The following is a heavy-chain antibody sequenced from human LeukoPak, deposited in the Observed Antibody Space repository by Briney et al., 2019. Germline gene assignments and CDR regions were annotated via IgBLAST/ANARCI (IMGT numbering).Heavy chain of an antibody. J-gene: IGHJ3*02. Sequence: PGGSLRLSCAASGFTFSSYAMSWVRQAPGKGLEWVSAISGSGGSTYYADSVKGRFTISRDNSKNTLYLQMNSLRAEDTAVYYCAKKCRGSSTSCPGALDIWGQGTMVTVSS. CDR1: GFTFSSYA. V-gene: IGHV3-23*01. CDR2: ISGSGGST. D-gene: IGHD2-2*01. CDR3: AKKCRGSSTSCPGALDI.